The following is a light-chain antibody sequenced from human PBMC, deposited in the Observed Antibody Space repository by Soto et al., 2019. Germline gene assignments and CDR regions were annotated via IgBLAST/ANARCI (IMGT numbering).Light chain of an antibody. V-gene: IGKV3-15*01. Sequence: EIVMTQSPATLSVSPGERATLSCRASQSVSSNLAWYQQKPGQAPRLLIYGATTRATDIPARFSGSESGTEFTLTISSLQSEDFAVYYCQHYNNWPLTFGGGTKVEIK. J-gene: IGKJ4*01. CDR3: QHYNNWPLT. CDR2: GAT. CDR1: QSVSSN.